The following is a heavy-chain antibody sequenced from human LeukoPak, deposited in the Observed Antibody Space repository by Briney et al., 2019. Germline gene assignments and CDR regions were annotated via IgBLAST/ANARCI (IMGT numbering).Heavy chain of an antibody. V-gene: IGHV4-34*01. J-gene: IGHJ4*02. CDR1: GGSFSGYY. CDR2: INHSGST. Sequence: PSETLSLTCAVYGGSFSGYYWSWIRQPPGKGLEWIGEINHSGSTNYNPSLKSRVTISVDTSKNQFSLKLSSVTAADTAVYYCARTEGRVVNPRRAPIDYWGQGTLVTVSS. D-gene: IGHD2-21*01. CDR3: ARTEGRVVNPRRAPIDY.